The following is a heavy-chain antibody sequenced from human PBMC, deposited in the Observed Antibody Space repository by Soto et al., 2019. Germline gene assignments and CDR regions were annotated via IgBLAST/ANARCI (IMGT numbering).Heavy chain of an antibody. CDR1: GYTFTSYV. D-gene: IGHD3-22*01. J-gene: IGHJ4*02. V-gene: IGHV1-18*01. Sequence: ASVKVSCKASGYTFTSYVISWVRQAPGQGLEWMGWISAYNGNTNYAQKLQGRVTMTTDTSTSTAYMELRSLRSDDTAVYYCARVGYYDSSGYYYFDYWGQGTLVTVSS. CDR2: ISAYNGNT. CDR3: ARVGYYDSSGYYYFDY.